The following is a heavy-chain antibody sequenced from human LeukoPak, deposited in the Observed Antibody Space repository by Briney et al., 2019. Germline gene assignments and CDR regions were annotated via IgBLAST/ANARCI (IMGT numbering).Heavy chain of an antibody. J-gene: IGHJ4*02. Sequence: GSLRLSCAASGFTFSSYAMSWVRQAPGKGLEWVSAISGSGGSTYYADSVKGRFTISRDNSKNTLYLQMNSLRAEDTAVYYCAKKLYGDSSGYLRYYFDYWGQGTLVTVSS. CDR3: AKKLYGDSSGYLRYYFDY. V-gene: IGHV3-23*01. CDR2: ISGSGGST. D-gene: IGHD3-22*01. CDR1: GFTFSSYA.